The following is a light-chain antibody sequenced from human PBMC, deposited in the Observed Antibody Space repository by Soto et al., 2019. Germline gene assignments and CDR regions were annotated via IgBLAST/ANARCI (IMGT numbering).Light chain of an antibody. Sequence: QLVLTQPPSVSGAPGQRVTISCTGSSSNIGAGYDVHWYQQLPGTAPKLLIYRNNNRPSGVPDRFSGSKSGTSASLAITGLQAEDEATYYCQSYDSSLVFGGGTKLTVL. J-gene: IGLJ2*01. CDR2: RNN. CDR1: SSNIGAGYD. CDR3: QSYDSSLV. V-gene: IGLV1-40*01.